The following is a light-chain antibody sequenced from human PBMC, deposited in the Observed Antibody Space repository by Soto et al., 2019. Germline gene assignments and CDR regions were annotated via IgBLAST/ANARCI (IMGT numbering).Light chain of an antibody. CDR2: GAS. CDR3: QQYGSSPRT. J-gene: IGKJ5*01. Sequence: EIELTNSPGTVYWSPGERAPXSCRASQSVGSSYLAWYQQKPGQAPRLLIYGASSRATGIADRLSGSGSGTDFTLTISRLEPEVFAVYYCQQYGSSPRTFGQGTVLETK. V-gene: IGKV3-20*01. CDR1: QSVGSSY.